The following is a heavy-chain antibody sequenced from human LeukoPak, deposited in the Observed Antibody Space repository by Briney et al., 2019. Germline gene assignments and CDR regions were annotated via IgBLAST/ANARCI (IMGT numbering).Heavy chain of an antibody. CDR1: GFTFSSYS. J-gene: IGHJ4*02. V-gene: IGHV3-48*02. D-gene: IGHD3-10*01. CDR3: ARDVERTGGTYYYGSGSPRG. Sequence: GGSLRLSCAASGFTFSSYSMIWVRQAPGKGLEWVSYISTGSSTIYYADSVKGRFTISRDNAKNSLYLQMNSLRDEDTAVYYCARDVERTGGTYYYGSGSPRGWGQGTLVTVFS. CDR2: ISTGSSTI.